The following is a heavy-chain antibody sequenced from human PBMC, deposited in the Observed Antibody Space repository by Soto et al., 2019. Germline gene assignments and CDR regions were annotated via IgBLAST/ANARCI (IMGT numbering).Heavy chain of an antibody. CDR1: GYTFTGYY. Sequence: GASVKVSCKASGYTFTGYYMHWVRQAPGQGLEWMGWINPNSGGTNYAQKFQGRVTMTRDTSISTAYMELSRLRSDDTAVYYCASAKCGRSGYEREFEDWGQGTLVTGSS. J-gene: IGHJ4*02. D-gene: IGHD5-12*01. V-gene: IGHV1-2*02. CDR2: INPNSGGT. CDR3: ASAKCGRSGYEREFED.